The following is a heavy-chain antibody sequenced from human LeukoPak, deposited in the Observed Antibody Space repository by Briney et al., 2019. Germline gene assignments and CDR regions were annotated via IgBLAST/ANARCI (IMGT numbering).Heavy chain of an antibody. CDR2: VSGSGGTT. V-gene: IGHV3-23*01. CDR3: ATSAGWYNYFVMAV. Sequence: GGSLRLSCAASGFTFCSSAMNWVRQAPGKGLEWVSTVSGSGGTTHYAESVKGRFTISRDNSKSTLYLQMNSLRAEDTALYYCATSAGWYNYFVMAVWGQGTTVTVSS. CDR1: GFTFCSSA. D-gene: IGHD2-15*01. J-gene: IGHJ6*02.